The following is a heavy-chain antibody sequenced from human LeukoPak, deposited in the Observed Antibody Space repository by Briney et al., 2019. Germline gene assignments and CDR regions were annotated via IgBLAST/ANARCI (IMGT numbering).Heavy chain of an antibody. V-gene: IGHV4-34*01. D-gene: IGHD6-13*01. CDR3: ARGRRVLYSSSWPGGYFQH. CDR1: GGSISSYY. CDR2: INHSGST. J-gene: IGHJ1*01. Sequence: SETLSLTCTVSGGSISSYYWSWIRQPPGKGLEWIGEINHSGSTNYNPSLKSRVTISVDTSKNQFSLKLSSVTAADTAVCYCARGRRVLYSSSWPGGYFQHWGQGTLVTVSS.